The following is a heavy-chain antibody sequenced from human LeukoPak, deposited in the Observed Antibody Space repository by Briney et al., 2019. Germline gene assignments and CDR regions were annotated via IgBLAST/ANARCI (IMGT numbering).Heavy chain of an antibody. CDR2: IGTAGDT. J-gene: IGHJ4*02. V-gene: IGHV3-13*01. Sequence: GGSLRLSCAASGFTFSSYDMHWVRQATGKGLEWVSAIGTAGDTYYPGSVKGRFTISRENAKNSLYLQMNSLRAEDTALYYCARDSGAMAQTPSDYWGQGTLVTVSS. D-gene: IGHD5-18*01. CDR3: ARDSGAMAQTPSDY. CDR1: GFTFSSYD.